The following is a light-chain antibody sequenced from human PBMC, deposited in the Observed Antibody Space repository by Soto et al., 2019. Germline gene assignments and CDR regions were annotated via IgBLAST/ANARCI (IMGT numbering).Light chain of an antibody. CDR2: TAS. CDR1: QSISTW. Sequence: DIQMTQYPATLSASVGDRVTITCRASQSISTWLAWYQQKPGQAPKLLIYTASNLDGGVPSRFSGSGSGTEFTLTISSLQPDDFATYYCQQYNSAWTFGQGTKVELK. V-gene: IGKV1-5*03. J-gene: IGKJ1*01. CDR3: QQYNSAWT.